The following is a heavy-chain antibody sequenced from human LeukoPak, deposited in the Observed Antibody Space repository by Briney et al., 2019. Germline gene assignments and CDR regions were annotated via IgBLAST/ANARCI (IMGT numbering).Heavy chain of an antibody. CDR3: ARYSGYSSSWYLAYYYYGMDV. Sequence: GSSVKVSCKASGGTFSSYAISWVRQAPGQGLEWMGRIIPILGIANYAQKFQGRVTITADKSTSTAYMELSSLRSEDTAVYYCARYSGYSSSWYLAYYYYGMDVWGQGTTVTVSS. CDR1: GGTFSSYA. J-gene: IGHJ6*02. D-gene: IGHD6-13*01. V-gene: IGHV1-69*04. CDR2: IIPILGIA.